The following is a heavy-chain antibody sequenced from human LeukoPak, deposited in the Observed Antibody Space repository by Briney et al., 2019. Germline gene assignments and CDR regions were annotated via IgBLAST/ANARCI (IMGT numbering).Heavy chain of an antibody. D-gene: IGHD6-19*01. CDR2: INSDGINT. V-gene: IGHV3-74*01. J-gene: IGHJ3*02. Sequence: GGSLRLSCAASGFTFSNYWMHWVRQAPGKGLVWVSRINSDGINTSYADSVKGRFTISRDNAKNTLNLQMNSLRAEDTAVYYCARVGAVAGGFDIWGQGTMVTVSS. CDR3: ARVGAVAGGFDI. CDR1: GFTFSNYW.